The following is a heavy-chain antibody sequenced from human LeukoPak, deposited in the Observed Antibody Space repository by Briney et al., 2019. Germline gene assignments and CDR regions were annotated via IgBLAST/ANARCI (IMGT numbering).Heavy chain of an antibody. Sequence: PSETLSLTCTVSGGSISSYYWSWIRQPPGKGLEWIGYIYYSGSTNYNPSLKSRVTISVDTSKNQFSLKLSSVTAADTAVYYCARTIKIDILTGDYYYYMDVWGKGTTVTVSS. V-gene: IGHV4-59*01. CDR3: ARTIKIDILTGDYYYYMDV. D-gene: IGHD3-9*01. CDR1: GGSISSYY. J-gene: IGHJ6*03. CDR2: IYYSGST.